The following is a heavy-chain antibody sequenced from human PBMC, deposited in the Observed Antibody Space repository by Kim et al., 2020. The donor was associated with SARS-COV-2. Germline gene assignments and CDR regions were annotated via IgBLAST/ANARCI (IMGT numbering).Heavy chain of an antibody. J-gene: IGHJ5*02. CDR2: INHSGST. CDR3: AGLRWNSGWFDP. D-gene: IGHD4-17*01. Sequence: SETLSLTCAVYGGSFSGYYWSWIRHPPGKGLEWIGEINHSGSTNYNPSLKSRVTISVDTSKNQFSLKLSSVTAADTAVYYCAGLRWNSGWFDPWGQGTLVTASS. V-gene: IGHV4-34*01. CDR1: GGSFSGYY.